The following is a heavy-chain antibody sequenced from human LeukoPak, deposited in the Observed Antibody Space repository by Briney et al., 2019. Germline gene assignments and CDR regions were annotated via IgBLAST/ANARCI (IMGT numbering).Heavy chain of an antibody. CDR2: ISYDGSNK. Sequence: PGGSLRLSCAASGFTFSSYGMHWVRQAPGKGLEWVAVISYDGSNKYYADSVKGRLTISRDNSKNTLYLQMNSLRAEDTAVYYCAKDGTPYYYGMDVWGQGTTVTVSS. V-gene: IGHV3-30*18. J-gene: IGHJ6*02. CDR1: GFTFSSYG. D-gene: IGHD1-26*01. CDR3: AKDGTPYYYGMDV.